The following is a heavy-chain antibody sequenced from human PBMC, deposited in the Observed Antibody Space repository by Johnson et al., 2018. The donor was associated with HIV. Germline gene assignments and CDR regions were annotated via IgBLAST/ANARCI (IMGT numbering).Heavy chain of an antibody. CDR3: AKWKYCSGDNCYSEFGVFDDAFDI. Sequence: EVQLVESGGGLVQPGRSLRLSCAASGFTFDDYAMHWVRQAPGKGLEWVSGISWNSGSIGYADSVKGRFTISSDNSKNSLYLQMNILRAEDTAVYYCAKWKYCSGDNCYSEFGVFDDAFDIWGQGTMVTVSS. V-gene: IGHV3-9*01. CDR1: GFTFDDYA. D-gene: IGHD2-15*01. CDR2: ISWNSGSI. J-gene: IGHJ3*02.